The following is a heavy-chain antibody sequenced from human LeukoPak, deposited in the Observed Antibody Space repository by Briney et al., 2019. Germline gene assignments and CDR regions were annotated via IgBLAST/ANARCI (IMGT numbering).Heavy chain of an antibody. J-gene: IGHJ4*02. V-gene: IGHV3-33*01. CDR3: ARDKWNWYFDY. D-gene: IGHD1-7*01. CDR2: IWYDGSNI. CDR1: GISFSNYG. Sequence: PGGSLRLSCAASGISFSNYGMHWVRQAPGKGLEWVAAIWYDGSNIQYEESVKGRFTISRDNSKNTLYLQMNSLRGEDTAVYYCARDKWNWYFDYWGQGTLVTVSS.